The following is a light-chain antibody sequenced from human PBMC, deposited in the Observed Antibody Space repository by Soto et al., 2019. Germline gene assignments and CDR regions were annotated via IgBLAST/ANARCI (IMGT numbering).Light chain of an antibody. V-gene: IGKV3-20*01. CDR3: QQYGNYPIT. CDR2: AAS. CDR1: QSVSSSH. J-gene: IGKJ5*01. Sequence: EIVLTHSPGTLSLSPGERAPHSCRASQSVSSSHLAWYQHKPGQAPRLXIYAASSRATGSPERFSGSGSGTEFTLTISRLEPEDFEVYYCQQYGNYPITFGPGTRLEIK.